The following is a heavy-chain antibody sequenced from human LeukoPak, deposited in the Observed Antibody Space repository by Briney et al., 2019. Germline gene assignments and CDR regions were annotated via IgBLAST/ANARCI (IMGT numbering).Heavy chain of an antibody. V-gene: IGHV3-23*01. D-gene: IGHD3-16*02. CDR1: GFTFSSYA. CDR2: ISGSGGST. Sequence: GGSLRLSCAASGFTFSSYAMSWVRQAPGKGLEWVSAISGSGGSTYYADSVKGRFTISRDNSKNTLYLQMNSLRAEDTAVYYCAKGPFTFGGVIVPVDYWGQGTLVTVSS. CDR3: AKGPFTFGGVIVPVDY. J-gene: IGHJ4*02.